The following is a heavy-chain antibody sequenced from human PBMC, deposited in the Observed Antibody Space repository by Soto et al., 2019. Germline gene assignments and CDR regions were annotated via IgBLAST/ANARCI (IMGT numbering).Heavy chain of an antibody. V-gene: IGHV3-33*01. Sequence: QVQLVESGGGVVQPGRSLRLSCAASGFTFSSYGMHWVRQAPGKGLEWVAVIWYDGSNKYYADSVKGRFTISRDNSKNPLYRQMNSLSAEDTAVYSCARGAAKSWFDPWGQGTLVTVSS. CDR3: ARGAAKSWFDP. J-gene: IGHJ5*02. CDR1: GFTFSSYG. CDR2: IWYDGSNK. D-gene: IGHD6-13*01.